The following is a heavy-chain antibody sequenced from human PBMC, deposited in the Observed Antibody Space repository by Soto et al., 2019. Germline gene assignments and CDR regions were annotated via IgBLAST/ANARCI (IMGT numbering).Heavy chain of an antibody. CDR2: ISGSGGST. D-gene: IGHD5-12*01. CDR1: GFTFSSYA. J-gene: IGHJ4*02. V-gene: IGHV3-23*01. CDR3: AKARWWLRLPSQIDY. Sequence: EVQLLESGGGLVQPGGSLRLSCAASGFTFSSYAMTWAGQAPGKGLDGVSAISGSGGSTYYADSVKGRFTISRDNSKNTLYLQMNSLRAEDTAVYYCAKARWWLRLPSQIDYWGQGTLVTVSS.